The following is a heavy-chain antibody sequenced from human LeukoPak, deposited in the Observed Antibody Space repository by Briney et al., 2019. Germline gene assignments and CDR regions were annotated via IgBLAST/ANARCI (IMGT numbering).Heavy chain of an antibody. J-gene: IGHJ5*02. CDR3: ARAGGRYWFDP. Sequence: SETLSLTCTVSGGSISSGGYSWSWIRQPPGKGLEWIGYIYHSGSTYYNPSLKSRVTISVDRSKNQFSLKLSSVTAADTAVYYCARAGGRYWFDPWGQGTLVTVSS. V-gene: IGHV4-30-2*01. CDR1: GGSISSGGYS. CDR2: IYHSGST.